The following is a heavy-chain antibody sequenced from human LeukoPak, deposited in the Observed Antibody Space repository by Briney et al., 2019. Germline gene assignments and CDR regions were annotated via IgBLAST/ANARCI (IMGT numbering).Heavy chain of an antibody. CDR1: GITLRSYG. V-gene: IGHV3-33*01. CDR2: IWYDGSNK. J-gene: IGHJ4*02. CDR3: ARGAPQASCGCDCSRLLEF. Sequence: GGSLRLSCEASGITLRSYGMHWVRQAPGKGLEWVADIWYDGSNKYYADSVKGRFSISRDNSKNTLYLQMNSLRTEDTAVYYCARGAPQASCGCDCSRLLEFWGRGNLVTVSS. D-gene: IGHD2-21*02.